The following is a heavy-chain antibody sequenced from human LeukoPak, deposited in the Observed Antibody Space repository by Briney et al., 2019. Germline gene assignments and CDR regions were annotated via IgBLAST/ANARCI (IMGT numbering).Heavy chain of an antibody. V-gene: IGHV3-74*01. CDR2: INSDGSSR. CDR3: ASIVVALTDIDY. J-gene: IGHJ4*02. D-gene: IGHD3-22*01. CDR1: GFTFRSYW. Sequence: GGSLRLSCAASGFTFRSYWMHWVRQAPGKGLVWVSLINSDGSSRSYADSVKGRFTISRDNAKNTLYLQMNSLRAEDTAVYYCASIVVALTDIDYWGQGTLVTVSS.